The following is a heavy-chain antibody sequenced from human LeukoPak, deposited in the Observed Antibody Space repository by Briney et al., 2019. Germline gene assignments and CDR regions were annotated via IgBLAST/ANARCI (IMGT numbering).Heavy chain of an antibody. CDR2: IHSDGST. D-gene: IGHD2-2*01. Sequence: GGSLRLSCAASGFTFSSYWMHWVRQAPGKGLVWVSRIHSDGSTNYADPVKGRFTISRNNAKNTLYLQMNSLRAEDTAVYYCARASSTSCHFWGQGTLVTVSS. V-gene: IGHV3-74*01. CDR1: GFTFSSYW. J-gene: IGHJ4*02. CDR3: ARASSTSCHF.